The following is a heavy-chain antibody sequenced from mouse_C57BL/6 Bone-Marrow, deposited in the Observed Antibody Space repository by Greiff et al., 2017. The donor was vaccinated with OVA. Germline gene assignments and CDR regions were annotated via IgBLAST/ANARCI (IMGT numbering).Heavy chain of an antibody. CDR1: GYTFTSYW. Sequence: QVQLQQPGAELVKPGASVKMSCKASGYTFTSYWITWVKQRPGQGLEWIGDIYPGSGSTNYNEKFKSKATLTVDTSSSTAYMQLSSLTSEDSAVYYCARSGTMGVTEGFAYWGQGTLVTVSA. D-gene: IGHD1-1*02. V-gene: IGHV1-55*01. J-gene: IGHJ3*01. CDR2: IYPGSGST. CDR3: ARSGTMGVTEGFAY.